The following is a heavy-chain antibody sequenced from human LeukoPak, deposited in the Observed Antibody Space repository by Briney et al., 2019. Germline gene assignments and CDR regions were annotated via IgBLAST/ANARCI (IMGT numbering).Heavy chain of an antibody. CDR2: IYYRSRWYN. CDR3: ARDEGNTGWYTFDY. D-gene: IGHD6-19*01. Sequence: SQTLSVTRDISGDSVSRNNGAWNWIRQSPSRGLEWLGRIYYRSRWYNDYAASVEGRLTINPDTSKNQFSLQLKSVTPEDTAVYYCARDEGNTGWYTFDYWGQGTLVSVSS. V-gene: IGHV6-1*01. CDR1: GDSVSRNNGA. J-gene: IGHJ4*02.